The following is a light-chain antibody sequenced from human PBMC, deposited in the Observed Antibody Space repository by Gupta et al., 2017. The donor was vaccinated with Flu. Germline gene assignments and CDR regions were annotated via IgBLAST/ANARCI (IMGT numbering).Light chain of an antibody. CDR1: QSLSRTY. CDR3: QQYDRAPQT. V-gene: IGKV3-20*01. CDR2: GTS. J-gene: IGKJ2*01. Sequence: EIVLTQSPGTLSLSPGERATLSCRASQSLSRTYLAWYQQKPGQAPRLLIYGTSNRATGIPDTFSGSGSGTDFTLTISRLDPEDFAVYYCQQYDRAPQTFGQGTKLEIK.